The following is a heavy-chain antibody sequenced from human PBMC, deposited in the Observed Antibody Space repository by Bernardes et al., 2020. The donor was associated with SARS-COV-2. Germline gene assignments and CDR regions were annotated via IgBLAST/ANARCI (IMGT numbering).Heavy chain of an antibody. V-gene: IGHV3-33*01. D-gene: IGHD3-22*01. Sequence: GGSLRLSCAASGFTFSSYGMHWVRQAPGKGLEWVAVIWYDGSNKYYADSVKGRFTISRDNSKNTLYLQMNSLRAEDTAVYYCARQYYYDSSGAEFIDYWGQGTLVTVSS. CDR3: ARQYYYDSSGAEFIDY. CDR2: IWYDGSNK. CDR1: GFTFSSYG. J-gene: IGHJ4*02.